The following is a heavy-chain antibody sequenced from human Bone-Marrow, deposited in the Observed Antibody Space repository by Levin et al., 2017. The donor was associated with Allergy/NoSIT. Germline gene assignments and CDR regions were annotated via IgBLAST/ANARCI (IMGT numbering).Heavy chain of an antibody. D-gene: IGHD3-16*01. Sequence: LRLSCTVSGGSISSGVYYWSWIRQYPGKGLEWIGYMYYSGSTYYNPSLKSRVTISLDRSTNQFSLKLSSVTAADTAVYFCARNSLMLRGDAFDIWGQGTMVTVSS. J-gene: IGHJ3*02. CDR3: ARNSLMLRGDAFDI. CDR2: MYYSGST. V-gene: IGHV4-31*03. CDR1: GGSISSGVYY.